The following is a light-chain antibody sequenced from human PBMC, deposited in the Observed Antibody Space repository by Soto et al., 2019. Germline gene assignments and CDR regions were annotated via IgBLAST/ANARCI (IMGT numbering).Light chain of an antibody. V-gene: IGLV2-8*01. Sequence: QSALTQPPSASGSPGQSVTISCTGNSSDIGGYNYVSWYQQHPGKAPNLIIYEVSKRPSGVPDRFSGSKSGNTASLTVSGLRAEDEADYYCTSYAGSNNLVFAGGAKLTVL. CDR1: SSDIGGYNY. CDR2: EVS. CDR3: TSYAGSNNLV. J-gene: IGLJ3*02.